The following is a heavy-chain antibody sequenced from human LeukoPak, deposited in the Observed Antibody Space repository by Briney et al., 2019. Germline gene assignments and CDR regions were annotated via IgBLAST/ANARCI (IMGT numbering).Heavy chain of an antibody. D-gene: IGHD3-22*01. CDR2: INHSGST. V-gene: IGHV4-34*01. J-gene: IGHJ4*02. CDR3: AAGDYYDSSGYSY. CDR1: GGSFSGYY. Sequence: SETLSLTCAVYGGSFSGYYWSWIRQPPGKGLEWIGEINHSGSTNYNPSLKSRVTISVDTSKNQFSLKLSSVTAADTAVYYCAAGDYYDSSGYSYWGQGTLVTVSS.